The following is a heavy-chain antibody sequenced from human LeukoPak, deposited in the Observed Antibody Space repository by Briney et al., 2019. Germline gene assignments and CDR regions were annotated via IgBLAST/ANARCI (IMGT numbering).Heavy chain of an antibody. CDR1: GFTYSSYE. Sequence: GGSLRLSCAASGFTYSSYEMNWVRQAPGKGLEWVSYISSSGSTIYYADSVKGRFTISRDNAKNSLYLQMNSLRAEDTAVYYCAKNQVAYDSSGYSFDYWGQGTLVTVSS. D-gene: IGHD3-22*01. CDR3: AKNQVAYDSSGYSFDY. J-gene: IGHJ4*02. V-gene: IGHV3-48*03. CDR2: ISSSGSTI.